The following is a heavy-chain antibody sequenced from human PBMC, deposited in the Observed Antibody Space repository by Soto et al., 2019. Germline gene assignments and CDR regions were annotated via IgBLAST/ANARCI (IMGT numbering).Heavy chain of an antibody. J-gene: IGHJ6*03. CDR2: IWYDGSNK. CDR1: GFTFSSYG. CDR3: ARTYYDILTEYYYYMDV. D-gene: IGHD3-9*01. Sequence: GGSLRLSCAASGFTFSSYGMHWVRQAPGKGLEWVAVIWYDGSNKYYADSVKGRFTISRDNSKNTLYLQMNSLRAEDTAVYYCARTYYDILTEYYYYMDVWGKGTTVTVSS. V-gene: IGHV3-33*01.